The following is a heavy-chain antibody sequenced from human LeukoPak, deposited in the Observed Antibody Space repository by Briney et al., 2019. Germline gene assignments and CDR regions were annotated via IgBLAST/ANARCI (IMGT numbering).Heavy chain of an antibody. CDR3: AKRGAEVGTTVAPGDY. D-gene: IGHD1-26*01. CDR1: GFTFSSYA. V-gene: IGHV3-23*01. CDR2: ISGNGYA. J-gene: IGHJ4*02. Sequence: GGSLRLSCAASGFTFSSYAMNWVRQAPGKGLEWVSAISGNGYAYYADSVKGRFTISRDNSKNTLYLQMNSLRAEDTAVYYCAKRGAEVGTTVAPGDYWGQGTLLTVSS.